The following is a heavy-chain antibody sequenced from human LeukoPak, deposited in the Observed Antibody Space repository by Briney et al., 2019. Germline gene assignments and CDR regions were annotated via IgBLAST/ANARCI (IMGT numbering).Heavy chain of an antibody. Sequence: GGSLRLSXATSGFTFYDYDMSWVRQAPGKGLEWLSGINWNGGSTGYADSVKGRFTISRDNAKNSLYLQMNSLRAEDTALYYCARAQAAINAFDIWGQGTMVTVSS. CDR2: INWNGGST. CDR3: ARAQAAINAFDI. V-gene: IGHV3-20*04. D-gene: IGHD6-13*01. J-gene: IGHJ3*02. CDR1: GFTFYDYD.